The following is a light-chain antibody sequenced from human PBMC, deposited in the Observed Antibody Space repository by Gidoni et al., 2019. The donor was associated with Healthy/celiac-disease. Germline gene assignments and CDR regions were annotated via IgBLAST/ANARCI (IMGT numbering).Light chain of an antibody. CDR1: QSISSY. J-gene: IGKJ4*01. CDR2: AAS. CDR3: QQSYSTPPIT. V-gene: IGKV1-39*01. Sequence: DIQMTPSPSSLSASVGDRVTITCRASQSISSYLNWYQQKPGKHPKLLIYAASSLQSGVPSRFSGSGSGTDFTLTISSLQPEDFATYYCQQSYSTPPITFGGGTKVEIK.